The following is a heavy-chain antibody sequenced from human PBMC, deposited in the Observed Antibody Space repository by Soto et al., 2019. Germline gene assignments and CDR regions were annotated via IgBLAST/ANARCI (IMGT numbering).Heavy chain of an antibody. Sequence: QVQLQQSGPGLVKPSETLSLTCTVSSGPSSSHNWGWIRQPPGRGLEWIGYVYSTGGTSYNPSLKSRVTISADTSTNHLSLTLSSVTAADTAVYYCVRQGIGTQHGLVDVWGQGTTVTVSS. D-gene: IGHD3-10*01. CDR2: VYSTGGT. CDR1: SGPSSSHN. CDR3: VRQGIGTQHGLVDV. J-gene: IGHJ6*02. V-gene: IGHV4-59*08.